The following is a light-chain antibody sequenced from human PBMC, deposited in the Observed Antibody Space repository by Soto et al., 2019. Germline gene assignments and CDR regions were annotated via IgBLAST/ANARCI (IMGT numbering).Light chain of an antibody. J-gene: IGKJ1*01. CDR1: QCVLYSSNNKNY. Sequence: DIVMTQSPDSLAVSLGERATINCKSSQCVLYSSNNKNYLAWYQQKPGQPPKLLIYWASTRESGVPDRFSGSESGTDFTLTISSLQAEDVAVYYCQQYYSTPTWTFGQGTKVEIK. CDR2: WAS. CDR3: QQYYSTPTWT. V-gene: IGKV4-1*01.